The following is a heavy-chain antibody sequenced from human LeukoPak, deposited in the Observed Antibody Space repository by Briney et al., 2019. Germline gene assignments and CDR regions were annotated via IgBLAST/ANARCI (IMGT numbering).Heavy chain of an antibody. Sequence: PSQTLSLTCTVSGGSISSGSYYWSWIRQPAGKGLEWIGRIYTSGSTNYNPSLKSRVTISVDTSKNQFSLKLSSVTAADTAVYYCARLGYCSSTSCQHIAEIDYWGQGTLVTVSS. CDR1: GGSISSGSYY. CDR2: IYTSGST. J-gene: IGHJ4*02. V-gene: IGHV4-61*02. CDR3: ARLGYCSSTSCQHIAEIDY. D-gene: IGHD2-2*01.